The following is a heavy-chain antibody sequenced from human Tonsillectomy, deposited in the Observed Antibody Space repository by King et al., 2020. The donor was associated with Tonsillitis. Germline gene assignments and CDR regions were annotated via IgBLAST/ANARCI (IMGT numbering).Heavy chain of an antibody. Sequence: EVQLVESGGGLVQPGRSLRLSCAASGVTFDEYAMHWVRQAPGKGLEWVSGISWNSGSIGFADSVKGRFTISRDNAKNSLYLQMNSLRAEDTALYYCAKDISTVTTFYFDYWGQGTLVTVSS. CDR1: GVTFDEYA. V-gene: IGHV3-9*01. J-gene: IGHJ4*02. CDR2: ISWNSGSI. CDR3: AKDISTVTTFYFDY. D-gene: IGHD4-11*01.